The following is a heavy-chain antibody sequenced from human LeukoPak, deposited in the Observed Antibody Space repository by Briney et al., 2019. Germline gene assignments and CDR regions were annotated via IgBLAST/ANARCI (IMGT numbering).Heavy chain of an antibody. CDR1: GYTFTSYY. J-gene: IGHJ4*02. CDR2: INPSGGST. V-gene: IGHV1-46*01. D-gene: IGHD3-22*01. Sequence: ASVKVSCKASGYTFTSYYMHWVRQAPGQGLEWMGIINPSGGSTSYAQKFQGRVTMTRDTSTSTVYMELSSLRSEDTAVYYCARGQYYYDSSGPLYDYWGQGTLVTVSS. CDR3: ARGQYYYDSSGPLYDY.